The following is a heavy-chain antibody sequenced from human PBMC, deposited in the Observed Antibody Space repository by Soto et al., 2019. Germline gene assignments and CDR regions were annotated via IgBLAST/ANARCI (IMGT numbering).Heavy chain of an antibody. V-gene: IGHV4-31*03. CDR1: GGSISSGGYY. D-gene: IGHD2-15*01. Sequence: QVQLHESGPGLVKPSQTLSLTCTVSGGSISSGGYYWSWIRQHPGKGLEWIGYIYYSGSTYYNPSLKSRVTISVDTPKNQFSLKLSSVTAADTAVYYCAREPRRVVVVATDAFDIWGQGTMVTVSS. J-gene: IGHJ3*02. CDR3: AREPRRVVVVATDAFDI. CDR2: IYYSGST.